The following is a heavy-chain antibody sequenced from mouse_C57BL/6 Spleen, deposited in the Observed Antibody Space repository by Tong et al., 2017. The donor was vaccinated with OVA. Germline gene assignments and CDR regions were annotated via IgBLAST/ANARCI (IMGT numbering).Heavy chain of an antibody. CDR1: GFTFSSYG. CDR3: ARHGLGLMDY. J-gene: IGHJ4*01. CDR2: ISSGGSYT. Sequence: EVQLVESGGDLVKPGGSLKLSCAASGFTFSSYGMSWVRQTPDKRLEWVATISSGGSYTYYPDSVKGRFTISRDNAINTLYMQISNLKSEDSAMYNCARHGLGLMDYWSQGTSVTVSS. D-gene: IGHD4-1*01. V-gene: IGHV5-6*01.